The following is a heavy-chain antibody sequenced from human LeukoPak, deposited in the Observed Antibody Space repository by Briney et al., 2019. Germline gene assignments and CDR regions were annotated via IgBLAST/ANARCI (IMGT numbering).Heavy chain of an antibody. J-gene: IGHJ6*03. D-gene: IGHD2-2*01. V-gene: IGHV1-2*02. CDR1: GYTFTGYY. CDR3: ARGGGGYCSSTSCYYYYYYMDV. CDR2: INPNSGGT. Sequence: ASVKLSCTASGYTFTGYYMHWVRQARGPGLEWMGWINPNSGGTNYAQKSQGRVTLTRDTSFSTAYMELSRRRSDDTAVYYCARGGGGYCSSTSCYYYYYYMDVWGKGTTVTVSS.